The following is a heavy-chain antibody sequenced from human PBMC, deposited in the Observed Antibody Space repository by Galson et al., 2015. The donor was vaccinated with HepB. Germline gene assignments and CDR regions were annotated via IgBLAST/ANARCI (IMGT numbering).Heavy chain of an antibody. Sequence: SLRLSCAASGFTFSSYSMNWVRQAPGKGLEWVSSISSSSSYIYYADSVKGRFTISRDNAKNSLYLQMNSLRAEDTAVYYCARIRDIVVVPAAIGLDYWGQGTLVTVSS. CDR2: ISSSSSYI. CDR1: GFTFSSYS. CDR3: ARIRDIVVVPAAIGLDY. V-gene: IGHV3-21*01. D-gene: IGHD2-2*01. J-gene: IGHJ4*02.